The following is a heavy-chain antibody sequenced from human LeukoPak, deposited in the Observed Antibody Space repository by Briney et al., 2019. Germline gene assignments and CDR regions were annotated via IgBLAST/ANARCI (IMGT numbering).Heavy chain of an antibody. J-gene: IGHJ4*02. D-gene: IGHD5-12*01. CDR2: INHSGST. CDR1: GGSFSGYY. Sequence: TSETLSLTCAVYGGSFSGYYWSWIRQPPGKGLEWIGEINHSGSTNYNPSLKSRVTISVDTSKNQFSLKLSSVTAADTAVYYCARVPRWLRYFEYWGQGTLVTVSS. V-gene: IGHV4-34*01. CDR3: ARVPRWLRYFEY.